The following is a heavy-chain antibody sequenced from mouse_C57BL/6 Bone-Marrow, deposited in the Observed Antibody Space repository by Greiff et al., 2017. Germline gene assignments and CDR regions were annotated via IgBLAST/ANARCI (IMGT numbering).Heavy chain of an antibody. V-gene: IGHV1-69*01. Sequence: QVQLQQSGAELVMPGASVKLSCKASGYTFTSYWMHWVKQRPGQGLEWIGELDPSDSSTNYNQKFKGKSTLSIYKSSSTAYMQRSSMKSEDTADYYCARGGPFDYWGQGTTLTVAS. J-gene: IGHJ2*01. CDR1: GYTFTSYW. CDR3: ARGGPFDY. CDR2: LDPSDSST.